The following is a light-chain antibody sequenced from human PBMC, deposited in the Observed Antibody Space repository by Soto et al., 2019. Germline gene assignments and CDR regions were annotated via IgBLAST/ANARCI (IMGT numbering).Light chain of an antibody. J-gene: IGKJ1*01. CDR3: QQYNSYS. CDR2: KAS. CDR1: QTISNW. Sequence: IPKTQSPSTLSASVGVNVTNICRASQTISNWLAWYQQKPGKAPKLLIYKASTLESAVPSRFSGSGSGTEFTLTISSLQPDDFATYYCQQYNSYSFGQGTKVDIK. V-gene: IGKV1-5*03.